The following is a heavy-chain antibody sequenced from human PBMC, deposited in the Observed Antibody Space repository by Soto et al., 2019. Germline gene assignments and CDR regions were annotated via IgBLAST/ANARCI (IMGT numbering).Heavy chain of an antibody. CDR2: IYSGGST. J-gene: IGHJ4*01. CDR3: ARGPLYGSGSYWPYFDY. CDR1: GFTVSSNY. D-gene: IGHD3-10*01. V-gene: IGHV3-53*01. Sequence: VSLRLSCAASGFTVSSNYMSWVRQAPGKGLEWVSVIYSGGSTYYADSVKGRFTISRDNSKNTLYLQMNSLRAEDTAVYYCARGPLYGSGSYWPYFDYRGHVTLFTASS.